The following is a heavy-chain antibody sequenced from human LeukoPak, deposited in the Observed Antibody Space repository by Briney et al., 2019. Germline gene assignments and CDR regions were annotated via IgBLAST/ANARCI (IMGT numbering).Heavy chain of an antibody. CDR3: AKDRAITVGGTGLEY. Sequence: PGGSLRLSCAASGFSFSDYSMHWVRQAPGKGLEWVAIISYDGSNERYADSVKGRFTISRDNSKNTLYLQMNSLRTEDTAVYFCAKDRAITVGGTGLEYWGQGALVTVSS. CDR1: GFSFSDYS. CDR2: ISYDGSNE. D-gene: IGHD6-19*01. V-gene: IGHV3-30-3*01. J-gene: IGHJ4*02.